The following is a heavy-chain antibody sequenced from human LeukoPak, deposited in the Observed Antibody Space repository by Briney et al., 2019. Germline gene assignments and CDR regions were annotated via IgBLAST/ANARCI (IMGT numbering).Heavy chain of an antibody. J-gene: IGHJ5*02. Sequence: GGSLRLSCAASGFTFSSYGMHWVRQAPGKGLEWVAVIWYDGSNKYYADSVKGRFTISRDNSKNTLYLQMNSLRAEDTAVYYCARGGLQWKLLSWFDPWGQGTLVTVSS. V-gene: IGHV3-33*01. CDR3: ARGGLQWKLLSWFDP. CDR2: IWYDGSNK. D-gene: IGHD1-26*01. CDR1: GFTFSSYG.